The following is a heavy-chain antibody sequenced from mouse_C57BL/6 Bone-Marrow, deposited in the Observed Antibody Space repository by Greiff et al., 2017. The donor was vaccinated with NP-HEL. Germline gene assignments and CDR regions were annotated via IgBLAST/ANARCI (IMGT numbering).Heavy chain of an antibody. J-gene: IGHJ4*01. CDR1: EYESPSHD. Sequence: EVMLVESGGGLVQPGESLKLSCESNEYESPSHDMSWVRKTPEKRLELVAAINSDGGSTYYPDTMERRFIISRDNTKKTLYLQMSSLRSEDTALYYCARYSNYVESAMDYWGQGTSVTVSS. CDR2: INSDGGST. V-gene: IGHV5-2*03. D-gene: IGHD2-5*01. CDR3: ARYSNYVESAMDY.